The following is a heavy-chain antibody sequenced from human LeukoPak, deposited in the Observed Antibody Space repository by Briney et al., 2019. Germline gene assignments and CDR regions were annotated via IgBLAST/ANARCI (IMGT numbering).Heavy chain of an antibody. J-gene: IGHJ6*02. CDR3: ARSGYCTNGVCYPYYYYGMDV. V-gene: IGHV1-18*01. D-gene: IGHD2-8*01. Sequence: GASVKVSWKASGYTFTSYGISWVRQAPGQGLGWMGWISAYNGNTNYAQQPQGRVTMTTDTYTSTAYMELRSLRSDDTAVYYCARSGYCTNGVCYPYYYYGMDVWGQGTTVTVSS. CDR2: ISAYNGNT. CDR1: GYTFTSYG.